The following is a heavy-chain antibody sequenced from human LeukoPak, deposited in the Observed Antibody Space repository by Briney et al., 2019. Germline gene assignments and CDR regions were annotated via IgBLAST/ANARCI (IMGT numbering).Heavy chain of an antibody. D-gene: IGHD3-16*01. CDR1: GGSFSGYY. V-gene: IGHV4-34*01. J-gene: IGHJ4*02. CDR2: INHSGST. Sequence: SETLSLTCAVYGGSFSGYYWSWIRQPPGKGLEWIGEINHSGSTNYNPSLRSRVTISVDTSKNQFSLKLSSVTAADTAVYYCARIGYQGLGYWGQGTLVTVSS. CDR3: ARIGYQGLGY.